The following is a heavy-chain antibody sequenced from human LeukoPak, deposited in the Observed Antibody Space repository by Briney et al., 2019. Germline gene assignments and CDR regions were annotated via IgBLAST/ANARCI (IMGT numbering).Heavy chain of an antibody. Sequence: QPGGSLRLSCAASGFTVSSNYMSWVRQAPGKGLEWVSVIYSGGSTYYADSVKGRFTISRDNSKNTLYLQMNSLRAEDTAVYYCAKDGGPTWIQLWSYYFDYWGQGTLVTVSS. J-gene: IGHJ4*02. CDR3: AKDGGPTWIQLWSYYFDY. CDR1: GFTVSSNY. D-gene: IGHD5-18*01. V-gene: IGHV3-53*05. CDR2: IYSGGST.